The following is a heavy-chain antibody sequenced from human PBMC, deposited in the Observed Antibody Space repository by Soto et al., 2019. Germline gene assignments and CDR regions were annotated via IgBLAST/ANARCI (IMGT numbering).Heavy chain of an antibody. CDR1: GYGFTTYG. Sequence: QVHLVQSGAEVKKPGASVKVSCKGSGYGFTTYGITWVRQAPGQGLEWMAWISAHNGNTNYAQNLQGRVTVPRDTSKRAAYLELRRLRSDGTAVYYCARGRYVDYWGQGARVTVSS. CDR3: ARGRYVDY. CDR2: ISAHNGNT. V-gene: IGHV1-18*01. D-gene: IGHD1-1*01. J-gene: IGHJ4*02.